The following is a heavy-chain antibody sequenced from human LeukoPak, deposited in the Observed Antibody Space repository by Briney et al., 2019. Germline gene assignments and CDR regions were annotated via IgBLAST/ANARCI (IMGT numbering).Heavy chain of an antibody. CDR2: INSDGSWT. J-gene: IGHJ4*02. D-gene: IGHD2-2*01. Sequence: GGSLRLSCAASGFTFTSYSMNWVRQAPGKGLVWVSHINSDGSWTSYADSVKGRFTISKDNAKNTVYLQMNNLRAEDTAVYYCVSFYETYWGRGTLVTVSS. CDR1: GFTFTSYS. V-gene: IGHV3-74*01. CDR3: VSFYETY.